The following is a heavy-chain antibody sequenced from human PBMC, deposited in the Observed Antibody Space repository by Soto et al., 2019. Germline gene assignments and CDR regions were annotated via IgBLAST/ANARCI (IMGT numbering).Heavy chain of an antibody. Sequence: QAQVVQSGAEVRKPGSSVKLSCKASEGTFNSYAIAWVRQAPGQGLEWMGGIIPYYNTLNYAQKFQDRGTITADDSTNTVHMELSSLRSDDTAVYFCASGASRWYPYFLDSWAQGTLVTVSS. V-gene: IGHV1-69*01. J-gene: IGHJ4*02. CDR1: EGTFNSYA. CDR2: IIPYYNTL. CDR3: ASGASRWYPYFLDS. D-gene: IGHD6-13*01.